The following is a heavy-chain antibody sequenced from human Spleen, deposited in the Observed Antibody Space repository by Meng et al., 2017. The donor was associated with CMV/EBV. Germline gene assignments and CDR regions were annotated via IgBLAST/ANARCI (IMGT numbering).Heavy chain of an antibody. D-gene: IGHD6-13*01. J-gene: IGHJ4*02. V-gene: IGHV3-23*01. CDR1: GFTFSRYA. CDR3: ARGAAAGDFDY. Sequence: LLGSGGGLVQPGGSLGLSCAGAGFTFSRYAMSWVRQAPGKGLEWVSAISGSGGSTYYADSVKGRFTSSRDNSKNTLYLQMNSLRAEDTAVYYCARGAAAGDFDYWGQGTLVTVSS. CDR2: ISGSGGST.